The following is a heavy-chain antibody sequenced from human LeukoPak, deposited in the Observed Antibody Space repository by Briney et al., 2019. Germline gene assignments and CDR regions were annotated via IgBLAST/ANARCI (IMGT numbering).Heavy chain of an antibody. D-gene: IGHD6-13*01. CDR1: GFTFSTYG. V-gene: IGHV3-30*02. CDR2: IRYDGSYK. CDR3: AKGKPYSSSWYDY. Sequence: GGSLRLSCAASGFTFSTYGMHWVRQAPGKGLEWVAFIRYDGSYKYYAESVKGRFTISRDNSKNTLYLQMNSLRAEDTAVYYCAKGKPYSSSWYDYWGQGTLVTVSS. J-gene: IGHJ4*02.